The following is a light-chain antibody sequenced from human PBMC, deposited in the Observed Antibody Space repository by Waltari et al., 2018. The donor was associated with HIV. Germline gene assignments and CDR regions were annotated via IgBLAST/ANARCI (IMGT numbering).Light chain of an antibody. CDR2: DAS. V-gene: IGKV1D-13*01. Sequence: AIQLTPSPSSLSASVGDRITITCRARQGISSALAWYQQGPGKAPKLLIYDASSLKSGVPSRFSGSESGTDFTFTIISLQPEDFATYYCQQFNNYPLTFGGGTKVEI. CDR1: QGISSA. CDR3: QQFNNYPLT. J-gene: IGKJ4*01.